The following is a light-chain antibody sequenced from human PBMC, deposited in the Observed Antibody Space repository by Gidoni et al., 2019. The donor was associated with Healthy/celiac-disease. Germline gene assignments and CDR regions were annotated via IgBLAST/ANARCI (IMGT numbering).Light chain of an antibody. CDR2: DAS. CDR1: QSISSW. Sequence: DIQMTQSPSTLSASAGDRVTITCRASQSISSWLAWYQQKPGKDPKLLIYDASSLESGVPSRFSGSGSGTEFTLTISSLQPDDFATYYCQQYNSYSGTFGQGTKLEIK. CDR3: QQYNSYSGT. V-gene: IGKV1-5*01. J-gene: IGKJ2*01.